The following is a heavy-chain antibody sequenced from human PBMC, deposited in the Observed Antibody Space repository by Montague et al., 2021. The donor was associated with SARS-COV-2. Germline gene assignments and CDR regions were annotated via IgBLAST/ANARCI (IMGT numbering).Heavy chain of an antibody. CDR2: IDWDDDK. CDR1: GFSLSTSGMC. J-gene: IGHJ4*02. CDR3: ARSHYDILTGYYTVSDY. D-gene: IGHD3-9*01. Sequence: VKPTQTLTLTCTFSGFSLSTSGMCVSWIRQPPGKALEWLALIDWDDDKYYSTSLKTRLTISKDTSKNQVVLTMTNMDPVDTATYYCARSHYDILTGYYTVSDYWGQGTLVTVSS. V-gene: IGHV2-70*01.